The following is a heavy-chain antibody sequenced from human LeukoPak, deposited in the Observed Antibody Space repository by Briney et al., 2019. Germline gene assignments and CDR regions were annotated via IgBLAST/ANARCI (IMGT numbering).Heavy chain of an antibody. CDR2: IYYSGST. Sequence: SETLSLTCTVSGGSISSYYWSWIRQPPGMGLEWIGYIYYSGSTNYNPSLKSRVTISVDTSKNQFSLKLSSVTAADTAVYYCARHWDSSGPPDVWGQGTMVTVSS. CDR1: GGSISSYY. V-gene: IGHV4-59*08. D-gene: IGHD3-22*01. CDR3: ARHWDSSGPPDV. J-gene: IGHJ3*01.